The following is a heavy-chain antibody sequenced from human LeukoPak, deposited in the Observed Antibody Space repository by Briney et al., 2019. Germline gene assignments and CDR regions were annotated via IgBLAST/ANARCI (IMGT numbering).Heavy chain of an antibody. D-gene: IGHD3-22*01. CDR3: AKDAALIVATYYFDY. Sequence: GGSLRLSCAASXXXXSSYGMHWVRQAXGXGLEWVAVISYDGSNKDYADSVKGRFTISRDNSKNTLYLQMNSLRAEDTAVYYCAKDAALIVATYYFDYWGQGTLVTVSS. V-gene: IGHV3-30*18. CDR1: XXXXSSYG. J-gene: IGHJ4*02. CDR2: ISYDGSNK.